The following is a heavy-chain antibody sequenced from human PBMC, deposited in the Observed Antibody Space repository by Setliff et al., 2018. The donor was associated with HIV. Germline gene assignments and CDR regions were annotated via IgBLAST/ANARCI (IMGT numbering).Heavy chain of an antibody. J-gene: IGHJ4*02. CDR2: MYYRGTT. D-gene: IGHD3-10*01. CDR3: ARQGLTMNRGVPAPILYYFDY. V-gene: IGHV4-39*01. Sequence: TLSLPCTVSGGSIVSSSYYWGWIRQPPGKGLEWIGTMYYRGTTYNNPSLKSRVTFSADTSKNQFSLNLNSVTATDTAVYYCARQGLTMNRGVPAPILYYFDYWGPGILGTAPQ. CDR1: GGSIVSSSYY.